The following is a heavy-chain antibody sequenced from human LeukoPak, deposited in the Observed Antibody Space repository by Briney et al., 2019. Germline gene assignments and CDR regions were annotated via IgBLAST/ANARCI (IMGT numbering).Heavy chain of an antibody. V-gene: IGHV3-73*01. Sequence: GGSLRLSCTASEFDFSGSAMHWVRQASGKGLEWVGRIRSKTNNYATAYAASVKGRFTISRDDSKKTAYLQMYRLKTDDTAVYYCMGGTTEHWGQGTLVTVSS. CDR1: EFDFSGSA. CDR2: IRSKTNNYAT. J-gene: IGHJ4*02. D-gene: IGHD1-1*01. CDR3: MGGTTEH.